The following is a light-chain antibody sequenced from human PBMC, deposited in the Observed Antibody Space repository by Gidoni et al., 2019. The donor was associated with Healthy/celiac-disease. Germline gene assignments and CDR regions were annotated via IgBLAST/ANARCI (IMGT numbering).Light chain of an antibody. Sequence: DIVMTQFPLSLPVTPGEPASISCRSSQSLLHSNGYNYLDWYLQKPGQSPQLLIYLGSNRASGVPDRFSGSGSGTDFTLKISKVEAEDVWVYYCMQALQTPRTFGPGTKVDIK. V-gene: IGKV2-28*01. CDR3: MQALQTPRT. CDR2: LGS. CDR1: QSLLHSNGYNY. J-gene: IGKJ3*01.